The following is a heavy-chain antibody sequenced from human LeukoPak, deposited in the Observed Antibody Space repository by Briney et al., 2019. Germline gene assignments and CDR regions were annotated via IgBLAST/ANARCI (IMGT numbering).Heavy chain of an antibody. D-gene: IGHD5/OR15-5a*01. Sequence: GGSLRLSCAASGFSFSNSWMNWIRQSPGKGLEWVANIKQDGSEKYYVDSVKGRFTISGDNAKNSLYLQMSSLRADDTAVYYCARASIVSLPGYWGQGILVTVSS. CDR2: IKQDGSEK. CDR1: GFSFSNSW. J-gene: IGHJ4*02. V-gene: IGHV3-7*05. CDR3: ARASIVSLPGY.